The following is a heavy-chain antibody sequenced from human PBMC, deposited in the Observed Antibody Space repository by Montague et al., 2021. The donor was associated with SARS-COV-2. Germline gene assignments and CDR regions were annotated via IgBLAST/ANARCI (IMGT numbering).Heavy chain of an antibody. J-gene: IGHJ2*01. CDR2: MNPSGST. V-gene: IGHV4-34*01. CDR3: ARGSGWYKYWYFDL. Sequence: LRLSCAASGFTIRNYWMSWVCQAPGKGLEWIREMNPSGSTNYNPSLKSRVTISIDTSKNQFSLKLSSVTAADTAVYYCARGSGWYKYWYFDLWGRGTLVTVSS. CDR1: GFTIRNYW. D-gene: IGHD6-19*01.